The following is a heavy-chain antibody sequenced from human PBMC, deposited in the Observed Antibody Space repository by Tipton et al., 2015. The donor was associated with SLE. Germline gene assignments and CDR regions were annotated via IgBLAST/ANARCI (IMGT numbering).Heavy chain of an antibody. Sequence: SLRLSCAASGFSFGAYATHWVRQVPGKGLEWVSGISWNSGSMGYADSVKGRFTISRDNSKNTLYLQMNSLRAEDTAVYYCAKDGIEETRHSSALRYTDWGQGTLVTVSS. J-gene: IGHJ4*02. CDR1: GFSFGAYA. V-gene: IGHV3-9*01. D-gene: IGHD3-9*01. CDR3: AKDGIEETRHSSALRYTD. CDR2: ISWNSGSM.